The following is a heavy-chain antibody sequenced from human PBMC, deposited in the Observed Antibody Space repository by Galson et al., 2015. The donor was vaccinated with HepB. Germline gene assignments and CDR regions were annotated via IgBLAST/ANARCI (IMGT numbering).Heavy chain of an antibody. J-gene: IGHJ4*02. CDR1: GYTFTSYY. V-gene: IGHV1-46*01. CDR2: INPSGGST. Sequence: QSGAEVKKPGESLKISCKASGYTFTSYYMHWVRQAPGQGLEWMGIINPSGGSTSYAQKFQGRVTMTRDTSTSTVYMELSSLRSEDTAVYYCARESGSYDSSGYYHFDYWGQGTLVTVSS. CDR3: ARESGSYDSSGYYHFDY. D-gene: IGHD3-22*01.